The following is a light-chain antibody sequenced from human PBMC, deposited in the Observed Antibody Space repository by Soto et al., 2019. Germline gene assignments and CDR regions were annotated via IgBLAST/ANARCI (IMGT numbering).Light chain of an antibody. CDR3: SSYTTSGSLV. CDR2: DVS. J-gene: IGLJ2*01. V-gene: IGLV2-14*01. CDR1: SSDVGGYNY. Sequence: QSALTQPASVSGSHGQSITISCTGTSSDVGGYNYVSWYQQHPGKAPKLMIYDVSNRPSGVSNRFSGSKSGNTASLTISGLQAEDEADYYCSSYTTSGSLVFGGGPKVTVL.